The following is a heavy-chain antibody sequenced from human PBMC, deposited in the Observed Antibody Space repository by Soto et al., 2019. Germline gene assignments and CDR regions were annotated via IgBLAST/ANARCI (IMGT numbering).Heavy chain of an antibody. CDR1: GFIFSSYS. J-gene: IGHJ4*02. D-gene: IGHD5-12*01. Sequence: GGSLRLSCAASGFIFSSYSMNWVRQAPGKGLEWVSSISSSSSYIYYADSVKGRFTISRDNAKNSLYLQMNSLRAEDTAVYYCARDSEYSGSFDYWGQGTLVTVSS. V-gene: IGHV3-21*01. CDR2: ISSSSSYI. CDR3: ARDSEYSGSFDY.